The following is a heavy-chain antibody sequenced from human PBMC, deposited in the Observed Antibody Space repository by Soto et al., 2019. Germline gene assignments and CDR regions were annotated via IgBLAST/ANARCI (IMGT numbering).Heavy chain of an antibody. CDR1: GETLNSNP. CDR2: IVPLSDRT. CDR3: ARMSGLDCHSGGGCFSLDV. Sequence: QVQLVQSGAEVKKPGSSLKVSCKVFGETLNSNPIGWVRQAPGQGLEWVGGIVPLSDRTNYAQELQGRVTVTADGSTSTVYMALSNLKSDDTAVYYCARMSGLDCHSGGGCFSLDVWGQGRLITVSS. V-gene: IGHV1-69*01. D-gene: IGHD2-15*01. J-gene: IGHJ4*02.